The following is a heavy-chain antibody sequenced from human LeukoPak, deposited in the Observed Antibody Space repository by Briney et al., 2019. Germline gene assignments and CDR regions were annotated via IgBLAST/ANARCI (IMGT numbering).Heavy chain of an antibody. CDR2: IYNSGST. V-gene: IGHV4-59*12. CDR3: ARDARGSGWTSFDY. Sequence: SETLSLTCTVSGDSFSYFYWSWIRQPPGKGLEWIGYIYNSGSTNYNPSLKSRVTISLDTSKNQFSLKLSSVTAADTAFYYCARDARGSGWTSFDYWGQGTLVTVSS. CDR1: GDSFSYFY. D-gene: IGHD6-19*01. J-gene: IGHJ4*02.